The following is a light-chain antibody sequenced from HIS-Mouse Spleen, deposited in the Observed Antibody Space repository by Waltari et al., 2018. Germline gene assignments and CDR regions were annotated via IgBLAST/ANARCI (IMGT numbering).Light chain of an antibody. CDR2: EVS. CDR1: SSYVGGHNY. Sequence: QSALTQPASVSGSPGQSITISCTGTSSYVGGHNYVSWYQQHPGKAPKLMIYEVSNRPSGVSNRFSGSKSGNTASLTISGLQAEDEADYYCSSYTSSSTWVFGGGTKLTVL. J-gene: IGLJ3*02. V-gene: IGLV2-14*01. CDR3: SSYTSSSTWV.